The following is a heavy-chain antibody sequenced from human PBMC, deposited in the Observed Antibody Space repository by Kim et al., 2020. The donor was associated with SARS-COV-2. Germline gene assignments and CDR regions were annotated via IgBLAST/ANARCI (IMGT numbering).Heavy chain of an antibody. CDR2: IYYSGST. V-gene: IGHV4-61*01. CDR1: GGSVSSGSYY. Sequence: SETLSLTCTVSGGSVSSGSYYWSWIRQPPGKGLEWIGYIYYSGSTNYNPSLKSRVTISVDTSKNQFSLKLSSVTAADTAVYYCARGGLTIFGVGIIRYYG. J-gene: IGHJ6*01. CDR3: ARGGLTIFGVGIIRYYG. D-gene: IGHD3-3*01.